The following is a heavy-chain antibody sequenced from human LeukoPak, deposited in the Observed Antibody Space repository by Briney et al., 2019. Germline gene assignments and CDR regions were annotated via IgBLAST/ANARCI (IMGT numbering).Heavy chain of an antibody. V-gene: IGHV1-2*02. J-gene: IGHJ4*02. CDR1: GYTFTGYY. D-gene: IGHD5-12*01. Sequence: ASVKVSCKASGYTFTGYYMRWVRQAPGQGLEWMGWINPNSGGTNYAQKFQGRVTMTRDTSISTAYMELSRLRSDDTAVYYCARDGGIGSGYDYDYWGQGTLVTVSS. CDR3: ARDGGIGSGYDYDY. CDR2: INPNSGGT.